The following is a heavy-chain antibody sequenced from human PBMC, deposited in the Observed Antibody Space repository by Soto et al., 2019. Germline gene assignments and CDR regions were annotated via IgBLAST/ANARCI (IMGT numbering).Heavy chain of an antibody. CDR1: GGLFSSYA. V-gene: IGHV1-69*01. Sequence: QEQLVQSGAEVKKSGSSVHVSCQDTGGLFSSYAVSWVRQAPGQGLEWMGGILPVFDTVYYAQKFQGRVTITADESTNTAYMKLSSLRADDTAMYYCASGGSGYVWFNEFWGQGTLVTVSS. J-gene: IGHJ4*02. CDR3: ASGGSGYVWFNEF. CDR2: ILPVFDTV. D-gene: IGHD3-22*01.